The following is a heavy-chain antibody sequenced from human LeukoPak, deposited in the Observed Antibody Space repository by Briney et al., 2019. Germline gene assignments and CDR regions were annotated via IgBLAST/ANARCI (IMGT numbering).Heavy chain of an antibody. V-gene: IGHV4-59*03. J-gene: IGHJ5*01. CDR1: GDSTSNFY. CDR2: IHYSGSS. CDR3: ALAPNSNWFDF. Sequence: SETLSLTCTVSGDSTSNFYWTWIRQSPGKGLEWIGNIHYSGSSVYNPSLKSRGTISIDMSRRQFFLKLNSVTAADTAVYFCALAPNSNWFDFWGPGTLVTVSS. D-gene: IGHD2-8*01.